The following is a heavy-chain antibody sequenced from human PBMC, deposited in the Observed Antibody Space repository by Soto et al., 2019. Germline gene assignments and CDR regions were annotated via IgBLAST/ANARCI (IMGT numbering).Heavy chain of an antibody. CDR3: AHRVLRTVFGLVTTTAIDFDF. D-gene: IGHD3-3*01. CDR1: GFSLTTSGVG. J-gene: IGHJ4*02. V-gene: IGHV2-5*02. CDR2: IYWDDDK. Sequence: QITLNESGPTPVKPRQTLTLTCTFSGFSLTTSGVGVGWIRQSPGKAPEWLALIYWDDDKRYSPSLKSRLTITNDLSKNQVVLTMAVLDPADTTTYSCAHRVLRTVFGLVTTTAIDFDFWGQGTPVAVSS.